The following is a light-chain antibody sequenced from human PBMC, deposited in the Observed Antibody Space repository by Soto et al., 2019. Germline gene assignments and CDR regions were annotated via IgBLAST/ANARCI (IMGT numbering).Light chain of an antibody. CDR1: SSDVGSYNR. J-gene: IGLJ1*01. CDR3: SLYTSSSTEV. CDR2: EVS. Sequence: QSVLTQPPSVSGSPGQSVTISCTGTSSDVGSYNRVSWYQQPPGTAPKLMIYEVSNRPSGVPDRFSGYKSGNTASLTISGLQAEDEADDYCSLYTSSSTEVFGTGTKLTVL. V-gene: IGLV2-18*01.